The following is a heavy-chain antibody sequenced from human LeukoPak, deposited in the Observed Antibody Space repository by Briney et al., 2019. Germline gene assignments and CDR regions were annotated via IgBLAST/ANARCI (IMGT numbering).Heavy chain of an antibody. Sequence: GGSLRLSCAASGFTFSDYYMSWIRQAPGKGLEWVSYISSSGSTIYYADSVKGRFTISRDNAKNSLYLQVNSLRAEDTAVYYCATFEQWLPEGYWYFDLWGRGTLVTVSS. V-gene: IGHV3-11*04. J-gene: IGHJ2*01. CDR2: ISSSGSTI. CDR3: ATFEQWLPEGYWYFDL. D-gene: IGHD3-22*01. CDR1: GFTFSDYY.